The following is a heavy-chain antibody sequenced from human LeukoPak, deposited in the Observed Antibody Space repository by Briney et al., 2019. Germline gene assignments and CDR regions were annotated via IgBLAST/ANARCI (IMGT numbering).Heavy chain of an antibody. CDR3: ATDQVYVPDY. J-gene: IGHJ4*02. V-gene: IGHV3-33*01. Sequence: GGSLRLSRAASGFTFSSYGMHWVRQAPGKGLEWVAVIWFDGSNKYYADSVKGRFTISRDNSKNTLFLQMNSLRAEDTAVYYCATDQVYVPDYWGQGTLVTVSS. CDR2: IWFDGSNK. CDR1: GFTFSSYG. D-gene: IGHD3-16*01.